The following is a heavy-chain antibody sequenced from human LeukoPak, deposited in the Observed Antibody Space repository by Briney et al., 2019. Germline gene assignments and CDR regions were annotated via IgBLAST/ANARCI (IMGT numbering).Heavy chain of an antibody. J-gene: IGHJ4*02. D-gene: IGHD2/OR15-2a*01. CDR3: ARADYPKRIFDY. V-gene: IGHV4-59*11. CDR1: GGPISSHY. CDR2: IYYSGST. Sequence: SETLSLTCTVSGGPISSHYWSWIRQPPGKGLEWIGYIYYSGSTNYNPSLKSRVTISVDTSKNQFSLKLSSVTAADTAVYYCARADYPKRIFDYWGQGTLVTVSS.